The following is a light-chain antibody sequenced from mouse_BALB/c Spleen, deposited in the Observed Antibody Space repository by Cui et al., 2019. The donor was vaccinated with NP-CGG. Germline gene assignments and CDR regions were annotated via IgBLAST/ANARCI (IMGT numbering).Light chain of an antibody. CDR1: TGAVTTSNY. J-gene: IGLJ1*01. CDR3: ALWYSNHWV. Sequence: HAVLSQESALTTSPGETVTLTCRSSTGAVTTSNYANWVQEKPDHLFTGLIGGTNNRAPGVPDRFSGSLIGDKAALTITGAQTEDEAIYFCALWYSNHWVFGGGTKLTVL. CDR2: GTN. V-gene: IGLV1*01.